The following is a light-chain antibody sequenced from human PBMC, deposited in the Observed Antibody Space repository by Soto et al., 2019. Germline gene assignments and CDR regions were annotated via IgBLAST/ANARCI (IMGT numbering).Light chain of an antibody. CDR2: GNS. J-gene: IGLJ7*01. Sequence: QPVLTQPPSVSGAPGQRVTISCTGSSSNIGAGYDVHWYQQLPGTAPKLLIYGNSNRPSGVPDRFSGSNSGTSASLAITGLQAEDESDYHCQSYDSSLSGAVFGGGTQLTVL. V-gene: IGLV1-40*01. CDR3: QSYDSSLSGAV. CDR1: SSNIGAGYD.